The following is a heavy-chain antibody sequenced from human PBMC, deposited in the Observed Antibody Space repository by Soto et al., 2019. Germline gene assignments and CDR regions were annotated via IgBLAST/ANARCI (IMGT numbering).Heavy chain of an antibody. D-gene: IGHD2-2*01. V-gene: IGHV1-69*08. CDR1: GGTFSRNT. CDR3: ARGRYCAVTSCYSPYDS. Sequence: ASVKVSCKASGGTFSRNTIAWVRQAPGQGLEWMGRTIPVLGTANYAQKFQGRVTITADKSTNTAYMELSSLASDDTAVYYCARGRYCAVTSCYSPYDSWGQGTPVTVSS. J-gene: IGHJ4*02. CDR2: TIPVLGTA.